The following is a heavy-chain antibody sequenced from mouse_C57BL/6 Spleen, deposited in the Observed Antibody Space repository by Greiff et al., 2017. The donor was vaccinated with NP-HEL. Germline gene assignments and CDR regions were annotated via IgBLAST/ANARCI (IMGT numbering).Heavy chain of an antibody. V-gene: IGHV1-64*01. CDR1: GYTFTSYW. CDR2: IHPNSGST. D-gene: IGHD1-1*01. Sequence: VQLQQSGAELVKPGASVKLSCKASGYTFTSYWMHWVKQRPGQGLEWIGMIHPNSGSTNYNEKFKSKATLTVDKSSSTAYMQLSSLTSEDSAVYYCARGGSSLYSFDYWGQGTTLTVSS. J-gene: IGHJ2*01. CDR3: ARGGSSLYSFDY.